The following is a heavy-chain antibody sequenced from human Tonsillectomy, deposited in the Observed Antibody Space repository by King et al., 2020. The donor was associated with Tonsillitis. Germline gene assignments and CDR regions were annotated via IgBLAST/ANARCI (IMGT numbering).Heavy chain of an antibody. V-gene: IGHV3-23*04. CDR1: RFTFSSYA. CDR3: AKFRWVRSLYGFYY. J-gene: IGHJ4*02. D-gene: IGHD5-12*01. CDR2: ISASDGRT. Sequence: VQLVESGGGLVQPGGSLRLSCAASRFTFSSYAMSWVRQAPGKGLEWVSAISASDGRTYYADSVKGRFTISRDNSKNMLYLQMNSLRAEDTAVYYCAKFRWVRSLYGFYYWGQGTLVTASS.